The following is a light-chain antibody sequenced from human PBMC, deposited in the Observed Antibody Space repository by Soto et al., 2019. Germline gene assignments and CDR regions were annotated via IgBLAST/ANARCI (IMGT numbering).Light chain of an antibody. Sequence: QSVLTQPRSVSGSPGQSVTISCTGTSSDVGGYNYVSWYQQHPGKAPKLMIYDVSKRPSGVPDRFSGSKSGSTASLTISGLQAEDEADYYCSLYISGSTYVFGSGTKVTVL. CDR2: DVS. CDR3: SLYISGSTYV. J-gene: IGLJ1*01. V-gene: IGLV2-11*01. CDR1: SSDVGGYNY.